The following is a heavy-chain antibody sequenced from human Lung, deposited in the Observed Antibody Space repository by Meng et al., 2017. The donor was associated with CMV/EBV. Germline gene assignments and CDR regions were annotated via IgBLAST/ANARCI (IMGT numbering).Heavy chain of an antibody. Sequence: SVXVSXXASGYTFTGYYMHWVRQAPGQGLEWMGWINPNSGGTNYAQKFQGRVTMTRDTSISTAYMKLSRLRSDDTAVYYCARGYCSSTSCYTWRDYGGQGTXVTVSS. V-gene: IGHV1-2*02. CDR3: ARGYCSSTSCYTWRDY. CDR1: GYTFTGYY. CDR2: INPNSGGT. D-gene: IGHD2-2*02. J-gene: IGHJ4*02.